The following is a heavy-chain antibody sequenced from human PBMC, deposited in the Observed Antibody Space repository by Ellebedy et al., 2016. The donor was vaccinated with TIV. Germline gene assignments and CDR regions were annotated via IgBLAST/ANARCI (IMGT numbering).Heavy chain of an antibody. CDR3: AHKWSYYGMDV. J-gene: IGHJ6*02. CDR2: IYWDDDK. Sequence: SGPTLVKPTQTLTLTCTFSGFSLSTTGAGVGWIRQPPGKALEWLALIYWDDDKRYRPSLRSRLTITMGTSKNHVVLTVTNMDPVDTATYYCAHKWSYYGMDVWGQGTTVTVSS. V-gene: IGHV2-5*02. D-gene: IGHD1-26*01. CDR1: GFSLSTTGAG.